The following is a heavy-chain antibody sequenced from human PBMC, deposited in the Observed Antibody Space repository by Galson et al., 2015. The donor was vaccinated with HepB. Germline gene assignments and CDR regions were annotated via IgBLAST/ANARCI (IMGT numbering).Heavy chain of an antibody. CDR2: TYYRSKWYN. Sequence: CAISGDSVSSNSAAWNWIRQSPSRGLEWLGRTYYRSKWYNGYAVSVKSRITINPDTSKNQFSLQLNSVTPEDTAVYYCARGFSYSSGWYRWHAFDIWGQGTMVTVSS. CDR3: ARGFSYSSGWYRWHAFDI. V-gene: IGHV6-1*01. D-gene: IGHD6-19*01. J-gene: IGHJ3*02. CDR1: GDSVSSNSAA.